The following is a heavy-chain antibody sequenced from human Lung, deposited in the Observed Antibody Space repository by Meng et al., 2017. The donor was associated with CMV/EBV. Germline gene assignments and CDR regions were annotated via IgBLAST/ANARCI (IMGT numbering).Heavy chain of an antibody. V-gene: IGHV1-69*10. D-gene: IGHD2-2*01. CDR3: ARGTGYCSSTSCWGPDDPTYYCDD. Sequence: SVNVSXKASGGTFSSYAIIWVRQAPGQGLEWMGGIIPILGIANYAQKFQGRVTITADKSTSTAYMELSSLRSEDTAVYYCARGTGYCSSTSCWGPDDPTYYCDDWGQGTXVTVSS. CDR2: IIPILGIA. CDR1: GGTFSSYA. J-gene: IGHJ4*02.